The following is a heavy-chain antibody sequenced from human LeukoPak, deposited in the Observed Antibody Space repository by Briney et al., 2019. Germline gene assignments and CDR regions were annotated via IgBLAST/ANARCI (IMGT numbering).Heavy chain of an antibody. CDR1: GGSISSYY. V-gene: IGHV4-59*08. J-gene: IGHJ3*02. CDR2: IYYSGST. CDR3: ARYPVAATAFDI. Sequence: PSGTLSLTCTVSGGSISSYYWSWIRQPPGKGLEWIGYIYYSGSTNYNPSLKSRVTISVDTSKNQFSLKLSSVTAADTAVYYCARYPVAATAFDIWGQGTMVTVSS. D-gene: IGHD2-15*01.